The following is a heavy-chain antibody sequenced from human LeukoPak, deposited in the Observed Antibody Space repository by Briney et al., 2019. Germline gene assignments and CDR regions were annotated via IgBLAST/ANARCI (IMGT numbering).Heavy chain of an antibody. J-gene: IGHJ4*02. CDR1: GDSISSGSYY. CDR2: IYTSGST. Sequence: SETLSLTCTVSGDSISSGSYYWSWIRQPAGKGLEWIGRIYTSGSTNYNPSLESRVNISVDTSKNQFSLKLSSVTAADTAACYCARSIEMATMGSPLIDYWGQGTLVTVSS. CDR3: ARSIEMATMGSPLIDY. D-gene: IGHD5-24*01. V-gene: IGHV4-61*02.